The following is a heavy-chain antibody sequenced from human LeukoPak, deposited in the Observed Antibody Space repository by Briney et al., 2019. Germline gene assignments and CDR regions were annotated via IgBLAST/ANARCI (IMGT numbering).Heavy chain of an antibody. D-gene: IGHD6-13*01. CDR1: GGSFSGYY. CDR2: INHSGST. Sequence: SETLSLTCAVYGGSFSGYYWSWIRQPPGKGLEWIGEINHSGSTNYNPSLKRRVTISVDTSKNQFSLKLSSVTAADTAVYYCARGLRRAAVYYYYYMDVWGKGTTVTVSS. V-gene: IGHV4-34*01. CDR3: ARGLRRAAVYYYYYMDV. J-gene: IGHJ6*03.